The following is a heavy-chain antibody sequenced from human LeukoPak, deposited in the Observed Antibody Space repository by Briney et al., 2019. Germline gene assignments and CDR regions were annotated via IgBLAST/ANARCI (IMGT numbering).Heavy chain of an antibody. CDR2: IYYSGST. CDR1: GGSISSYY. CDR3: ARGQWLGA. J-gene: IGHJ5*02. V-gene: IGHV4-59*01. D-gene: IGHD6-19*01. Sequence: SSETLSLTCTVSGGSISSYYWSWIRQPPGKGLEWIGYIYYSGSTNYNPSLKSRVTISVDTSKNQFSLKLSPVTAADTAVYYCARGQWLGAWGQGTLVTVSS.